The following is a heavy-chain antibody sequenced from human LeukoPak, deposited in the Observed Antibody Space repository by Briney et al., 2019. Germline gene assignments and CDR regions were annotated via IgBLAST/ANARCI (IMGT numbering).Heavy chain of an antibody. D-gene: IGHD4-17*01. CDR1: GYTFTGYY. V-gene: IGHV1-2*02. CDR2: INPNSGGT. J-gene: IGHJ4*02. Sequence: ASVKVSCKASGYTFTGYYMHWVRQAPGQGLEWMGWINPNSGGTNYAQKFQGRVTMARDTSISTAYMELSRLRSDDTAVYYCARVESGTVTTFDYWGQGTLVTVSS. CDR3: ARVESGTVTTFDY.